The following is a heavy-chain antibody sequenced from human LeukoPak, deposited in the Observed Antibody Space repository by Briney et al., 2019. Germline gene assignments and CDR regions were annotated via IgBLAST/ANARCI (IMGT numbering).Heavy chain of an antibody. CDR2: INHSGST. Sequence: SETLSLTCAAYGGSFSGYYWSWIRQPPGKGLEWIGEINHSGSTNYNPSLKSRVTISVDTSKNQFSLKLSSVTAADTAVYYCARDYGSGSSPFDYWGQGTLVTVSS. CDR1: GGSFSGYY. CDR3: ARDYGSGSSPFDY. V-gene: IGHV4-34*01. J-gene: IGHJ4*02. D-gene: IGHD3-10*01.